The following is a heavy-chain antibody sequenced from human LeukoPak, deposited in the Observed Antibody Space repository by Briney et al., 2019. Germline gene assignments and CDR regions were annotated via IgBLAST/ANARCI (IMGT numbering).Heavy chain of an antibody. CDR3: ASQSRYCSGDSCYSFDY. CDR1: GLKFSSYW. D-gene: IGHD2-15*01. V-gene: IGHV3-7*01. CDR2: IKQDGSDK. J-gene: IGHJ4*02. Sequence: GGSLRLSCAASGLKFSSYWMSWVRQAPGKGLEWVANIKQDGSDKYYVDSVKSRFTISRDNAKNSLYLQMNSLGAEDTAVYYCASQSRYCSGDSCYSFDYWGQGTLVTVSS.